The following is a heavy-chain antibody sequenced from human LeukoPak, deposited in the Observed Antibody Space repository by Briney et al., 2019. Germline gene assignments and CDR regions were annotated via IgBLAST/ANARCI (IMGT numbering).Heavy chain of an antibody. CDR3: ARDRFGFESWYSVDNAFDI. CDR1: GYTFTSYA. J-gene: IGHJ3*02. CDR2: INAGNGNT. V-gene: IGHV1-3*01. Sequence: ASVNVSCKASGYTFTSYAMHWVRQAPGQRLEWMGWINAGNGNTKYSQKFQGRVTITRDTSASTAYMELSSLRSEDTAVYYCARDRFGFESWYSVDNAFDIWGQGTMVTVSS. D-gene: IGHD6-13*01.